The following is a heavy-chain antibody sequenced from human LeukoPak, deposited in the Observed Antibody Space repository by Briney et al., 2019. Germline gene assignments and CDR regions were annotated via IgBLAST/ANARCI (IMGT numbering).Heavy chain of an antibody. CDR1: GYTFTSYG. Sequence: ASVKVSCKASGYTFTSYGISWVRQAPGQGLEWMGIINPSGGSTSYAQKFQGRVTMTRDTSTSTVYMELSSLRSEDTAVYYCARDPHNGYSLLDWFDPWGQGTLVTVSS. CDR2: INPSGGST. J-gene: IGHJ5*02. CDR3: ARDPHNGYSLLDWFDP. D-gene: IGHD5-18*01. V-gene: IGHV1-46*01.